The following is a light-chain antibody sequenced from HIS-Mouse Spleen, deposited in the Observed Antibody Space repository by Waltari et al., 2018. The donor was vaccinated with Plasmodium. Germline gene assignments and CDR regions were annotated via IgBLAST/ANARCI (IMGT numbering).Light chain of an antibody. V-gene: IGLV3-10*01. CDR3: YSTDSSGNHRV. Sequence: SYELTQPPSVSVSPGQTARITCAGAALPKKYAYWYQQKSGQAPVLVTHEDSKRPSGIPERFSGSSSGTMATLTISGAQVEDEADYYCYSTDSSGNHRVFGGGTKLTVL. CDR2: EDS. J-gene: IGLJ3*02. CDR1: ALPKKY.